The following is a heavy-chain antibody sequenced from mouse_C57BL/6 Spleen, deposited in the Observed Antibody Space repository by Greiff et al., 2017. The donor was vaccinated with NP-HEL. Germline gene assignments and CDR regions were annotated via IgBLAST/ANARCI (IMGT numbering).Heavy chain of an antibody. CDR3: ARRNYGSSVLFDY. Sequence: VQLQESGAELMKPGASVKLSCKATGYTFTGYWIEWVKQRPGHGLEWIGEILPGSGCTNYNEKFKGKATFTADTSSNTAYMQLSSLTTEDSAIYYCARRNYGSSVLFDYWGQGTTLTVSS. J-gene: IGHJ2*01. CDR1: GYTFTGYW. CDR2: ILPGSGCT. V-gene: IGHV1-9*01. D-gene: IGHD1-1*01.